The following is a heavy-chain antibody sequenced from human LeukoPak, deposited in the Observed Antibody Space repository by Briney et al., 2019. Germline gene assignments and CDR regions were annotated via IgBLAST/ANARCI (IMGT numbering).Heavy chain of an antibody. J-gene: IGHJ6*03. CDR3: AKGGRFDYYYMDV. V-gene: IGHV3-9*01. CDR1: GFTFDDYA. CDR2: ISWNSGSI. D-gene: IGHD3-3*01. Sequence: GGSLRLSCAASGFTFDDYAMHWVRQAPGKGLEWVSGISWNSGSIGYADSVKGRFTISRDNAKNSLYLQMNSLRAEDTALYYCAKGGRFDYYYMDVWGKGTTVTVSS.